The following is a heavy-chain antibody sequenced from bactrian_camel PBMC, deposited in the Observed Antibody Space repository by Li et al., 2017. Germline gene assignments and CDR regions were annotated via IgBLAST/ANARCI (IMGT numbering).Heavy chain of an antibody. CDR2: INSGGGST. CDR3: ATGLGASDYEYNY. CDR1: GFTFSSYD. Sequence: VQLVESGGGLVQPGGSLRLSCAASGFTFSSYDMSWVRQAPGKGLEWVSAINSGGGSTYYADSVKGRFTISRDNAKNTLYLQMISLKPEDTAVYYCATGLGASDYEYNYWGQGTQVTVS. V-gene: IGHV3S40*01. D-gene: IGHD4*01. J-gene: IGHJ4*01.